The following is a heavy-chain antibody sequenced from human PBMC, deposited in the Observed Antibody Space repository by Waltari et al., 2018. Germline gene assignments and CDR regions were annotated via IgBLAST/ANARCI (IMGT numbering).Heavy chain of an antibody. CDR1: GGSISSGGYS. Sequence: QLQLQESGSGLVKPSQTLSLTCAVSGGSISSGGYSWSWIRQPPGKGLEWIGYIYHSGSTYYNPSLKSRVTISVDTSKNQFSLKLSSVTAADTAVYYCARHFLSSSSGLAFDIWGQGTMVTVSS. CDR3: ARHFLSSSSGLAFDI. CDR2: IYHSGST. V-gene: IGHV4-30-2*01. D-gene: IGHD6-6*01. J-gene: IGHJ3*02.